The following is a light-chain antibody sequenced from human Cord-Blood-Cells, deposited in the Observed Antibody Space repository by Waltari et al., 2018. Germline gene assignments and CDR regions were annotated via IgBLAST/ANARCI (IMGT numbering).Light chain of an antibody. V-gene: IGKV4-1*01. J-gene: IGKJ1*01. CDR3: QQYYSTPRT. Sequence: DIVMTQSPDSLAVSLGERATINCKSSQSVLYSLNNKNYLAWYHQKPGQPPKLLIYWASTQESGVPDRFIGSGSGTDFTLTISSLQAEDVAVYYCQQYYSTPRTFGQGTKVEIK. CDR2: WAS. CDR1: QSVLYSLNNKNY.